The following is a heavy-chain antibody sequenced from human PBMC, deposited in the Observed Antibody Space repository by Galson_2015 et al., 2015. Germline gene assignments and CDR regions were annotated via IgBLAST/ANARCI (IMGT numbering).Heavy chain of an antibody. CDR3: AKAKYGSGSYYNVPFDY. CDR1: GFTSDDYA. V-gene: IGHV3-9*02. D-gene: IGHD3-10*01. Sequence: SLRLSCAASGFTSDDYAMHWVRQAPGKGLEWVSGVSWNSGSIGYADSVKGRFTISRDNAKNSLYLQMNSLRAEDTALYYCAKAKYGSGSYYNVPFDYWGQGTLVTVSS. J-gene: IGHJ4*02. CDR2: VSWNSGSI.